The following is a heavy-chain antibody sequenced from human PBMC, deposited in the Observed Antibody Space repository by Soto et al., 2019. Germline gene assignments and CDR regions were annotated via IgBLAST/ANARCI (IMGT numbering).Heavy chain of an antibody. V-gene: IGHV1-69*02. D-gene: IGHD3-22*01. Sequence: ASVKVSCKASGGTFSSYTISWVRQAPGQGLEWMGRIIPILGIANYAQKFQGRVTITADESTSTAYMELSSLRSEDTAVYYCARTDYYDSSGYYPGYYYYGMDVWGQGTTVTVSS. J-gene: IGHJ6*02. CDR1: GGTFSSYT. CDR3: ARTDYYDSSGYYPGYYYYGMDV. CDR2: IIPILGIA.